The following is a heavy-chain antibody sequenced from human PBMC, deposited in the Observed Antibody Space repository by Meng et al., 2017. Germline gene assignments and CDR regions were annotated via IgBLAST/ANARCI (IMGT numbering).Heavy chain of an antibody. CDR3: ARSDWFDP. J-gene: IGHJ5*02. Sequence: DVQLVESGGVLVLSGGSLRLSCTAFGFTFRNYWMHWVRQAPGKGLVWVSRIKPDGTMTVYADSVKGRFTISRDNAKNTLYPQMNSLRSDDTAVYYCARSDWFDPWGQGTVVTVSS. V-gene: IGHV3-74*01. CDR1: GFTFRNYW. CDR2: IKPDGTMT.